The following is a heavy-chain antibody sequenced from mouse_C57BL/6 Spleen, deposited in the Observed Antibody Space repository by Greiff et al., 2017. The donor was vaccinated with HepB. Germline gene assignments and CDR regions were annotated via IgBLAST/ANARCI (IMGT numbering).Heavy chain of an antibody. CDR3: ARQEGDGYTAWFAD. J-gene: IGHJ3*01. Sequence: VQLQESGPGLVAPSQSLSITCTVSGFSLTSYGVHWVRQPPGKGLEWLVVIWSDGSTTYNSALKPRLSTRKDNSKRPVFLKMNSIQTDDTAMYYCARQEGDGYTAWFADWGQGTLVTISA. CDR1: GFSLTSYG. CDR2: IWSDGST. D-gene: IGHD2-3*01. V-gene: IGHV2-6-1*01.